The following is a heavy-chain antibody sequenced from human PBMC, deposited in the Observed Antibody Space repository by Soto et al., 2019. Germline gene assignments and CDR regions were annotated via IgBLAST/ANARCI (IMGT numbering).Heavy chain of an antibody. V-gene: IGHV4-34*01. D-gene: IGHD3-22*01. Sequence: SETLSLTCAVYGGSLSGHSWTWIRQSPGKGLEWIGDINHSGRVNYSPSLKSRVTISLDTSKNQFSLTLSAVTAADTAMYYCSTRAYDTNGYYRFDPWGQGTLVTVSS. CDR2: INHSGRV. CDR3: STRAYDTNGYYRFDP. J-gene: IGHJ5*01. CDR1: GGSLSGHS.